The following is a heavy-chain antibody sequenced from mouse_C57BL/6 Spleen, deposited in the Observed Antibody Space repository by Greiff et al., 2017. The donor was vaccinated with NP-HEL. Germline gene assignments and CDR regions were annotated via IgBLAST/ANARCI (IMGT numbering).Heavy chain of an antibody. CDR1: GYTFTSYW. CDR2: IHPNSGST. J-gene: IGHJ2*01. CDR3: ARNKDYYGSSYEGYYFDY. D-gene: IGHD1-1*01. V-gene: IGHV1-64*01. Sequence: QVQLQQPGAELVKPGASVKLSCKASGYTFTSYWMHWVKQRPGQGLEWIGMIHPNSGSTNYNEKFKSKATLTVDKSSSTAYMQLSSLTSEDSAVYYCARNKDYYGSSYEGYYFDYWGQGTTLTVSS.